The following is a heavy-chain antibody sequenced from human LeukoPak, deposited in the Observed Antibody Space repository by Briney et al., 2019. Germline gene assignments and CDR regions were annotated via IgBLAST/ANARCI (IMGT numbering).Heavy chain of an antibody. CDR2: IYHSGST. CDR1: GYSTSSGYY. Sequence: SETLSLTCTVSGYSTSSGYYWGWIRQPPGKGLEWIGSIYHSGSTYYNPSLKGRVTISVDTSKNQFSLKLSSVTAADTAVYYCARDLSSPGSLDPFDYWGQGTLVTVSS. D-gene: IGHD6-13*01. CDR3: ARDLSSPGSLDPFDY. J-gene: IGHJ4*02. V-gene: IGHV4-38-2*02.